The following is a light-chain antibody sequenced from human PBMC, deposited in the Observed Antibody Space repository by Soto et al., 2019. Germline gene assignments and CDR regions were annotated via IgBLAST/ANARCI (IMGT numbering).Light chain of an antibody. CDR1: QSVSSSY. Sequence: EIVWTQSPGTRSLTIGERATRSSGDSQSVSSSYLAWYQQKPGQAPRLLIYGASSRATGIPDRFSGSGCGTDFALTISRLEPEACAVSYCQQYGRSPTTFGQGTKVDIK. V-gene: IGKV3-20*01. J-gene: IGKJ1*01. CDR2: GAS. CDR3: QQYGRSPTT.